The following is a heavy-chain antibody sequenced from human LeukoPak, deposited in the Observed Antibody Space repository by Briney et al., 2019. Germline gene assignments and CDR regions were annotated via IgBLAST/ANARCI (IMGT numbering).Heavy chain of an antibody. J-gene: IGHJ5*02. D-gene: IGHD4-23*01. V-gene: IGHV1-8*01. Sequence: ASVKVSCKASGYTFTSYDINWVRQATGQGLEWMGWMDPSSGNTGYAQKFQGRVTMTRDTSIGTAYMELSSLRSEDSAVYYCARVPNRGGKFDPWGQGTLVTVSS. CDR1: GYTFTSYD. CDR3: ARVPNRGGKFDP. CDR2: MDPSSGNT.